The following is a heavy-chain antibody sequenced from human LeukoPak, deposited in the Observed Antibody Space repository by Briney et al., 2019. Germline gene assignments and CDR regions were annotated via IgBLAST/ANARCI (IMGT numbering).Heavy chain of an antibody. Sequence: GASVKVSCKASGYTFTGYYVHWVRQAPGQGLEWMGWINPNSGGTNYALKFQGRVTMTRDTSIYTAYMELSKLRSDDTAVYYCARALRSGSYREFDYWGQGALVTVSS. D-gene: IGHD1-26*01. J-gene: IGHJ4*02. CDR3: ARALRSGSYREFDY. CDR1: GYTFTGYY. CDR2: INPNSGGT. V-gene: IGHV1-2*02.